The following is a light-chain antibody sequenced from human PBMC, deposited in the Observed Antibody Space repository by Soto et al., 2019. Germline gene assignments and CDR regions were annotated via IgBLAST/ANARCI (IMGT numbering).Light chain of an antibody. CDR2: DAS. CDR1: QSVSNN. V-gene: IGKV3-15*01. CDR3: QQYHNWPPIT. J-gene: IGKJ5*01. Sequence: EIPMTQSPVHLSLSPGASATLTCRGSQSVSNNLAWYQQQHAQAPRLLLNDASTSATGVPARFCGWGGATAYSLTTSSLQSDDFSVYYCQQYHNWPPITFGRGTRGEIK.